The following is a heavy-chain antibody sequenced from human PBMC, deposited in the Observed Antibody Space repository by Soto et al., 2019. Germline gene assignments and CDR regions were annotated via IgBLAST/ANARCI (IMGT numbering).Heavy chain of an antibody. J-gene: IGHJ4*02. CDR2: IRSKANSYAT. D-gene: IGHD1-26*01. V-gene: IGHV3-73*01. CDR1: GFTFSGSA. CDR3: TRHEDVGATTSSNY. Sequence: GGSLRLSCAASGFTFSGSAMHWVRQASGKGLEWVGRIRSKANSYATAYAASVKGRFTISRDDSKNTAYLQMNSLKTEDTAVYYCTRHEDVGATTSSNYWGQGTLVTVSS.